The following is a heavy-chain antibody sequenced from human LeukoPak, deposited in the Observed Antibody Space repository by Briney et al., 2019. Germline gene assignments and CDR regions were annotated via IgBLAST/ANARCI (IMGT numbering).Heavy chain of an antibody. V-gene: IGHV1-2*02. CDR1: GYTFTGHY. Sequence: AASVKVSCKASGYTFTGHYMHWVRQAPGQGLEWMGWINPNSGGTNYAQKFQGRVTMTRDTSISTAYMELSRLRSDDTAVYYCARDLAYYYGSGSYYPNAAFDIWGQGTMVTVSS. CDR3: ARDLAYYYGSGSYYPNAAFDI. J-gene: IGHJ3*02. CDR2: INPNSGGT. D-gene: IGHD3-10*01.